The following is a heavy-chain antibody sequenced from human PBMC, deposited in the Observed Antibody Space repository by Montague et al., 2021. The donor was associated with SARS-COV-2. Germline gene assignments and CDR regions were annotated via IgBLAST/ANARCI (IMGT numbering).Heavy chain of an antibody. CDR3: ARDEGLKYGSGDYYGMDV. J-gene: IGHJ6*02. Sequence: SLRLSCATSGFTFSSYEMNWVRQAPGKGLEWASYISSSGSTIYYADSVKGRFTISRDNAKNSLYLQMNSLIAEDTAVYYCARDEGLKYGSGDYYGMDVWGQGTTVTVSS. CDR1: GFTFSSYE. D-gene: IGHD3-10*01. V-gene: IGHV3-48*03. CDR2: ISSSGSTI.